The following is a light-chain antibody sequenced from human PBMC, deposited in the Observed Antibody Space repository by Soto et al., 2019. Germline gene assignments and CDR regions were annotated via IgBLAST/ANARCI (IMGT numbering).Light chain of an antibody. V-gene: IGKV1-39*02. Sequence: DIHVTHAPAFLSSSLGDRVTVACRASQSIGKHLNWYQQKPGKAPKFLIYGASTLQSGVPSRFTGSGSGTDFTLTVSRLEPEDFAMYYCQQYHWAPDTFGQGTRLEIK. CDR1: QSIGKH. CDR3: QQYHWAPDT. J-gene: IGKJ5*01. CDR2: GAS.